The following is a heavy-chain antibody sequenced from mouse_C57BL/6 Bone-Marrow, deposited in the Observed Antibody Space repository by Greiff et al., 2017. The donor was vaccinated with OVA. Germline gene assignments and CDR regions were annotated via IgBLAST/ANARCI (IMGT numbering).Heavy chain of an antibody. D-gene: IGHD2-14*01. CDR3: ARGNYRDDVGVYLDY. V-gene: IGHV1-26*01. CDR1: GYTFTDYY. CDR2: INPNNGGT. Sequence: EVQLQQSGPELVKPGASVKISCKASGYTFTDYYMNWVKQSHGKSLEWIGDINPNNGGTSYNQKFKGTATLTVAKSSSTAYMARRSRTAEDSAVYYWARGNYRDDVGVYLDYGGQGTTLTVAS. J-gene: IGHJ2*01.